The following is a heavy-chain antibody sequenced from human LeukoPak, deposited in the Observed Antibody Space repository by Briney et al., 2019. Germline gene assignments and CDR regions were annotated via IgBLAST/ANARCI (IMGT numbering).Heavy chain of an antibody. Sequence: PSETLSLTCTVPGGSISSYYWSCIRQPPGKGLEWIGYIYYSRSTNYNPSLKSRVTISVDTSKNQFSLKLSSVTAADTAVYYCAGAYYDYVWGSYRFDYWGQGTLVTVSS. CDR1: GGSISSYY. J-gene: IGHJ4*02. CDR2: IYYSRST. V-gene: IGHV4-59*01. D-gene: IGHD3-16*02. CDR3: AGAYYDYVWGSYRFDY.